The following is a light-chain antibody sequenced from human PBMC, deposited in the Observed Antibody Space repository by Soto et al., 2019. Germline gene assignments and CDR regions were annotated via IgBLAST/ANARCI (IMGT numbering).Light chain of an antibody. CDR2: STS. J-gene: IGKJ1*01. V-gene: IGKV1-39*01. Sequence: DIPMTQSPSFLSASVGDRVTITCRASQSIGSNFNWNQQKSERRPKLLISSTSSLQRGVPSRFTGSGSGTDFTLTISSLQPEDFATYYCQQSDSIPLTFGQGTKVEVK. CDR1: QSIGSN. CDR3: QQSDSIPLT.